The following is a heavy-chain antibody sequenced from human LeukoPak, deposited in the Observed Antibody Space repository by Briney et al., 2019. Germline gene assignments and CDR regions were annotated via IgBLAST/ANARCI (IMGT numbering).Heavy chain of an antibody. Sequence: ESGPVLVKPTQTLTLTCTFSGFSLTTSGMCVSWIRQPPGKALEWLARIDWDDDKFYSASLKTRLTISKDTSKNQVVLTMTNMDPVDTATYYCARQWQGDFGVVTVDYWGQGTLVTVSS. CDR2: IDWDDDK. CDR1: GFSLTTSGMC. J-gene: IGHJ4*02. D-gene: IGHD3-3*01. CDR3: ARQWQGDFGVVTVDY. V-gene: IGHV2-70*16.